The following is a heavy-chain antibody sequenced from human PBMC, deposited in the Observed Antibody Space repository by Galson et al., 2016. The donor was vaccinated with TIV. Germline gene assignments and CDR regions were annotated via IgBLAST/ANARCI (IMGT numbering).Heavy chain of an antibody. Sequence: QSGAEVKKPGESLKISCQVSRYSFTSNWIAWVRQMPGKGLEWMGITYPADSDIRYSPSFQGQVTMSADESISTAYLQWSSLKASDSAIYFCARAPGYSGYSYGYFCSWGQGTRVTVSS. J-gene: IGHJ4*02. CDR3: ARAPGYSGYSYGYFCS. CDR2: TYPADSDI. D-gene: IGHD5-18*01. CDR1: RYSFTSNW. V-gene: IGHV5-51*03.